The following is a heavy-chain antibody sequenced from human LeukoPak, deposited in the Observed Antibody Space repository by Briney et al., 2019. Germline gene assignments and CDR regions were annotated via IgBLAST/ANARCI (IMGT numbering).Heavy chain of an antibody. CDR2: TSYNGNT. D-gene: IGHD6-19*01. CDR1: GYTFSNYG. J-gene: IGHJ4*02. Sequence: ASVKASCKASGYTFSNYGISWVRQAPGLGLEWMGWTSYNGNTNYAQKFQDRVTMTTDTSTTIAYMELRSLESDDTAVYYCARHSGSGWQALGYWGQGTLVTVSS. CDR3: ARHSGSGWQALGY. V-gene: IGHV1-18*04.